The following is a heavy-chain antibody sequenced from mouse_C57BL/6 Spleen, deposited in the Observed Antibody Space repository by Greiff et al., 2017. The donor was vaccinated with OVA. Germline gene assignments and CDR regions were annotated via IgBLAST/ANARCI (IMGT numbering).Heavy chain of an antibody. J-gene: IGHJ4*01. CDR2: ISYDGSN. V-gene: IGHV3-6*01. CDR3: AREGGIYYGNYGDYYAMDY. D-gene: IGHD2-1*01. Sequence: VQLQQSGPGLVKPSQSLSLTCSVTGYSITSGYYWNWIRQFPGNKLEWMGYISYDGSNNYNPSLKNRISITRDTSKNQFFLKLNSVTTEDTATYYCAREGGIYYGNYGDYYAMDYWGQGTSVTVSS. CDR1: GYSITSGYY.